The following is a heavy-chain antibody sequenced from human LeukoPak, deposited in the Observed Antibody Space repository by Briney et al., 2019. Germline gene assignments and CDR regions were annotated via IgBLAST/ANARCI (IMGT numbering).Heavy chain of an antibody. CDR3: ARVSAADSYYYYYMDV. D-gene: IGHD6-13*01. Sequence: PSETLSLTCTVSGGSISSYYWSWIRQPAGKGLEWIGRIYTSGSTNYNPSLKSRVTMSVDTSKNQFSLKLSSVTAADTAVYYCARVSAADSYYYYYMDVWGKGTTVTVSS. CDR1: GGSISSYY. J-gene: IGHJ6*03. CDR2: IYTSGST. V-gene: IGHV4-4*07.